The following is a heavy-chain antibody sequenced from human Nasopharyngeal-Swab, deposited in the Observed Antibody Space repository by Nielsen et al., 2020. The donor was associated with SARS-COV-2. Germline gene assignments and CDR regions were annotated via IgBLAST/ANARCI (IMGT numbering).Heavy chain of an antibody. D-gene: IGHD6-13*01. CDR1: GYTFTGYA. CDR3: VKPAAGTYDS. Sequence: SVKVSCKASGYTFTGYAMHWVRQAPGQSLEWMGWINAGNGDITYSQKFQGRVTLTRDTYASTAYMELFSLTSEDTAVYYCVKPAAGTYDSRGQGTLVTVSS. V-gene: IGHV1-3*01. CDR2: INAGNGDI. J-gene: IGHJ4*02.